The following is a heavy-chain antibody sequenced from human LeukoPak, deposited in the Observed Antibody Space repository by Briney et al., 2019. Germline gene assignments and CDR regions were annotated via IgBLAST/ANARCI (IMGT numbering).Heavy chain of an antibody. CDR3: ASSNYNPDRVIDY. D-gene: IGHD3-10*01. CDR1: GSTFTSYG. CDR2: ISAYNGNT. Sequence: ASVKVSCTASGSTFTSYGISRVRQAPGQELEWMGWISAYNGNTNYAQKLQSRVTMTSDTPRCTADVELRRQRSDDTAVYYCASSNYNPDRVIDYWGQGTLVTVS. V-gene: IGHV1-18*01. J-gene: IGHJ4*02.